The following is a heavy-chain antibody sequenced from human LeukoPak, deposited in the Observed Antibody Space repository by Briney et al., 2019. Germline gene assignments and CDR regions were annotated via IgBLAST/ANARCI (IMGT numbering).Heavy chain of an antibody. CDR1: GFTFSSYA. J-gene: IGHJ4*02. CDR3: AKRHSSGYYPDY. D-gene: IGHD3-22*01. CDR2: ISGSGGST. Sequence: PGGSLRLSCAASGFTFSSYAMSWVRQAPGKGLEWVSAISGSGGSTYYADSVKGRFTISRDNSKNTLYLQMNSLGAEDTAVYYCAKRHSSGYYPDYWGQGTLVTVSS. V-gene: IGHV3-23*01.